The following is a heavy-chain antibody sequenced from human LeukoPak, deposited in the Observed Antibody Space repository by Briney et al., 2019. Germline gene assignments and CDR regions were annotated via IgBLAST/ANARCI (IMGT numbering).Heavy chain of an antibody. D-gene: IGHD5-12*01. J-gene: IGHJ3*02. Sequence: ASVKVSCKASGYTFTSYYMYWVRQAPGQGLEWMGIINPSGGSTSYAQKFQGRVTMTRDTSTSTVYMELSSLRSEDTAVYYCAREPSGYGDAFDSWGQGTMVTVSS. CDR1: GYTFTSYY. V-gene: IGHV1-46*01. CDR3: AREPSGYGDAFDS. CDR2: INPSGGST.